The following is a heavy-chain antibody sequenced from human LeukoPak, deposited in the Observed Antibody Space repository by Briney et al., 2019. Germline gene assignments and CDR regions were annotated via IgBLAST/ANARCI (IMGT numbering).Heavy chain of an antibody. CDR2: IRYDGSNK. V-gene: IGHV3-30*02. D-gene: IGHD3-22*01. J-gene: IGHJ4*02. CDR3: ARDLTYYYDSSGYYDDY. Sequence: GGSLRLSCAASGFTFSSYGMHWVRQAPGKGLEWVAFIRYDGSNKYYADSVKGRFTISRDNSKNTLYLQMNSLRAEDTAVYYCARDLTYYYDSSGYYDDYWGQGTLVTVSS. CDR1: GFTFSSYG.